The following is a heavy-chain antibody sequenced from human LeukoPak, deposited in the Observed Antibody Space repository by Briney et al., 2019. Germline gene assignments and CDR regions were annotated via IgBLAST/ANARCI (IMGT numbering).Heavy chain of an antibody. V-gene: IGHV1-69*05. Sequence: VASVKVSCKASGGTFSSYAISWVRQAPGQGLEWMGRIIPIFGTANYAQKFQGRVTITTDESTSTAYMELSRLKSDDTAVYYCARVGVDLWFDPWGQGTLVTVSS. CDR3: ARVGVDLWFDP. CDR1: GGTFSSYA. D-gene: IGHD3/OR15-3a*01. J-gene: IGHJ5*02. CDR2: IIPIFGTA.